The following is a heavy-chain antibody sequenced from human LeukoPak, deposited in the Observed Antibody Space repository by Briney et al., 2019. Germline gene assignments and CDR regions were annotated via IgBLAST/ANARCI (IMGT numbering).Heavy chain of an antibody. CDR1: GYTFTGYY. CDR2: INPNSGGT. CDR3: ARDGPSRRGYSYSDY. Sequence: GASVKVSCKASGYTFTGYYMHWVRQAPGQGLEWMGRINPNSGGTNYAQKFQGRVTMTRDTSISTAYMELSSLRSEDTAVYYCARDGPSRRGYSYSDYWGQGTLVTVSS. J-gene: IGHJ4*02. D-gene: IGHD5-18*01. V-gene: IGHV1-2*06.